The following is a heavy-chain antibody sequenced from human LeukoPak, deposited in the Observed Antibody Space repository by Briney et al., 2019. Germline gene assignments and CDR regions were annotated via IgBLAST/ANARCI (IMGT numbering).Heavy chain of an antibody. CDR2: TYFRSEWYY. J-gene: IGHJ4*02. Sequence: SQTLSLTCAISGDSVSTNSAAWNWIRQSPSRGLEWLGRTYFRSEWYYDYAVSVKSRITIKPDTSKNQFSLHMHSLTPDDTAVYFCARGHHYYDSSGYYYEGLDYWGQGTPVADSS. CDR1: GDSVSTNSAA. D-gene: IGHD3-22*01. CDR3: ARGHHYYDSSGYYYEGLDY. V-gene: IGHV6-1*01.